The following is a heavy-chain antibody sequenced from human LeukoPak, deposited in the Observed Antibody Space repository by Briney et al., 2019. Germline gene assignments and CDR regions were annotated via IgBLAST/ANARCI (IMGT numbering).Heavy chain of an antibody. Sequence: PGGSLRLSCAASGFIFSNYNMNWVRQAPGKGLEWVSSITSNSYIYYADSVKGRFTISRDNAKNSLYLQMNSLRAEDTAVYYCASNDFDYWGQGTLATVSS. CDR2: ITSNSYI. V-gene: IGHV3-21*01. CDR3: ASNDFDY. J-gene: IGHJ4*02. CDR1: GFIFSNYN. D-gene: IGHD2-8*01.